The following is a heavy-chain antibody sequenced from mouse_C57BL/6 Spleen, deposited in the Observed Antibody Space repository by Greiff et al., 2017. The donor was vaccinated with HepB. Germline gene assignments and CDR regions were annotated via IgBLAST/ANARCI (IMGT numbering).Heavy chain of an antibody. Sequence: QVQLKESGAELVKPGASVKLSCKASGYTFTEYTIHWVKQRSGQGLEWIGWFYPGSGSIKYNEKFKDKATLTADKSSSTVYMELSRLTSEDSAVYFCARHEESGSSYPGWAMDYWGQGTSVTVSS. CDR3: ARHEESGSSYPGWAMDY. V-gene: IGHV1-62-2*01. D-gene: IGHD1-1*01. J-gene: IGHJ4*01. CDR2: FYPGSGSI. CDR1: GYTFTEYT.